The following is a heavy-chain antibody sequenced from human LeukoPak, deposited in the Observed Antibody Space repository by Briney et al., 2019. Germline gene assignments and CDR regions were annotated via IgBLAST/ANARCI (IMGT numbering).Heavy chain of an antibody. CDR1: GDSVSSDSAA. CDR3: ARARTYSIDY. CDR2: TYYRSKWYN. Sequence: SQTLSLTCAISGDSVSSDSAAWTWIRQSPSRGLEWLGKTYYRSKWYNDYAVSVQSRITISPDTYKNQFSLQLNSVTPEDTAVYYCARARTYSIDYWGQGTLVTVSS. V-gene: IGHV6-1*01. D-gene: IGHD2-15*01. J-gene: IGHJ4*02.